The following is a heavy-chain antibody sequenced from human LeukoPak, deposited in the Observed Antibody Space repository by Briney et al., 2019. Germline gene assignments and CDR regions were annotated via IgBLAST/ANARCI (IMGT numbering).Heavy chain of an antibody. J-gene: IGHJ3*02. CDR1: GDSVSSNSAT. CDR3: AREAYSSTGQGLKAFDI. Sequence: SQTLSLTCAISGDSVSSNSATWNWIRQSPSRGLEWLGRTYYRSKWYNDYAVSVKSRITINPDTSKNQFSLQLNSVTPEDTAVYYCAREAYSSTGQGLKAFDIWGQGTMVTVSS. CDR2: TYYRSKWYN. D-gene: IGHD6-19*01. V-gene: IGHV6-1*01.